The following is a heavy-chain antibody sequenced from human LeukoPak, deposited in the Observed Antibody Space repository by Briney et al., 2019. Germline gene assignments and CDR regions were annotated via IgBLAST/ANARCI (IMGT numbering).Heavy chain of an antibody. CDR2: IYYSGST. Sequence: SETLSLTCTVSGGSISSSSYYWGWIRQPPGKGLEWIGNIYYSGSTYYNPSLKSRVTISVDTSKNQFSLKLSSVTAADTAVYYCARGYSSGWYYAFDIWGQGTMVTVSS. V-gene: IGHV4-39*07. CDR1: GGSISSSSYY. J-gene: IGHJ3*02. CDR3: ARGYSSGWYYAFDI. D-gene: IGHD6-19*01.